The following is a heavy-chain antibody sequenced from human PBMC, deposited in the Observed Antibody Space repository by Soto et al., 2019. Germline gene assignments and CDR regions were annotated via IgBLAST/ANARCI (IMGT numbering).Heavy chain of an antibody. CDR1: GGSISSYY. D-gene: IGHD6-19*01. CDR3: ARDFGAQPKQYPPKIAVAGTGHAFDI. J-gene: IGHJ3*02. Sequence: QVQLQESGPGLVKPSETLSLTCTVSGGSISSYYWSWIRQPPGKGLEWIGYIYYSGSTNYNPSLKSRVTISVDTSKNQFSLKLSSVTAADTAVYYCARDFGAQPKQYPPKIAVAGTGHAFDIWGQGTMVTVSS. V-gene: IGHV4-59*01. CDR2: IYYSGST.